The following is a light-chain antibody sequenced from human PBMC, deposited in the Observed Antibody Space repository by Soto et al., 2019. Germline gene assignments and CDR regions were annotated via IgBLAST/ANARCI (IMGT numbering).Light chain of an antibody. J-gene: IGLJ2*01. CDR2: GNS. Sequence: QSVLTQPPSVSGAPGQRVTISCTGISSNIGAGYDVHWYQQLPGTAPKLLIYGNSNRPSGVPDRFSGSKSGTSASLAITGLQAEDEADYYCQSYDSSLSVLVVFGGGTKVTVL. V-gene: IGLV1-40*01. CDR3: QSYDSSLSVLVV. CDR1: SSNIGAGYD.